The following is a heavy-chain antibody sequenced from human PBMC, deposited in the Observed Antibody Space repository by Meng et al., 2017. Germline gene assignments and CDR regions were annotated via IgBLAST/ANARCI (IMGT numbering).Heavy chain of an antibody. Sequence: QELGPGLGKPSGPLSLTCAVSGASISSSNWWSWVRQPPGKGLEWIGEIYHSGSTNYNPSLKSRVTISVDKSKNQFSLKLSSVTAADTAVYYCARRGIAAAGNNWFDPRGQGTLVTVSS. CDR1: GASISSSNW. J-gene: IGHJ5*02. V-gene: IGHV4-4*02. D-gene: IGHD6-13*01. CDR2: IYHSGST. CDR3: ARRGIAAAGNNWFDP.